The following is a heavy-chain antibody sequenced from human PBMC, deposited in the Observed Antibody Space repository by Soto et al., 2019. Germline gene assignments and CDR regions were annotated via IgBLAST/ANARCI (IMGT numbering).Heavy chain of an antibody. CDR3: ARESYYGSGATVVAY. V-gene: IGHV4-59*01. Sequence: SETLSLTCTVSGGSISGYYWSWIRQPPGKGLEWIGYIYYSGTTSYNPSLNSRVTMSVDTSKNQFSLKVNSVTAADTAVYYCARESYYGSGATVVAYWGQGTLVTLSS. CDR2: IYYSGTT. D-gene: IGHD3-10*01. J-gene: IGHJ4*02. CDR1: GGSISGYY.